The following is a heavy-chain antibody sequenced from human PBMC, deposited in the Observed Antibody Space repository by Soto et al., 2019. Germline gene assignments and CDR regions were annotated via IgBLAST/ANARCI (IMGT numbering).Heavy chain of an antibody. CDR3: ARRNSSSWYFDY. D-gene: IGHD6-13*01. CDR2: ISYDGSNK. CDR1: GFTFSSYA. Sequence: GGSLRLSCAAPGFTFSSYAMHWVRQAPGKGLEWVAVISYDGSNKYYADSVKGRFTISRDNSKNTLYLQMNSLRAEDTAVYYCARRNSSSWYFDYWGQGTLVTVSS. J-gene: IGHJ4*02. V-gene: IGHV3-30-3*01.